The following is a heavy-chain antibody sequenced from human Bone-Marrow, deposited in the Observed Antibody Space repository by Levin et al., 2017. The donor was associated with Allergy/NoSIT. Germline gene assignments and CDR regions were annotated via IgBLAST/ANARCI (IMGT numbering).Heavy chain of an antibody. Sequence: SQTLSLTCTVSAGSIYTNDYWDWIRQPPGKGLEWIGSIYFSGSTYYNPSLKSRVTMSLDTSKRHFSLKLTSVTAADTAVYYCAREVGSTGWFDPWGQGTLVTVSS. J-gene: IGHJ5*02. V-gene: IGHV4-39*07. CDR2: IYFSGST. D-gene: IGHD1-14*01. CDR1: AGSIYTNDY. CDR3: AREVGSTGWFDP.